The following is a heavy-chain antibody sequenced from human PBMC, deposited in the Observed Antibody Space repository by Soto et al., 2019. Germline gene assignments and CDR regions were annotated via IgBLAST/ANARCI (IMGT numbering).Heavy chain of an antibody. CDR1: GYTFTGYY. CDR3: ARGIRIAVAGNYFDY. Sequence: ASVKVSCKASGYTFTGYYMHWVRQAPGQGLEWMGWINPNSGGTNYAQKFQGWVTMTRDTSISTAYMELSRLRSDDTAVYYCARGIRIAVAGNYFDYWGQGTLVTVSS. V-gene: IGHV1-2*04. CDR2: INPNSGGT. D-gene: IGHD6-19*01. J-gene: IGHJ4*02.